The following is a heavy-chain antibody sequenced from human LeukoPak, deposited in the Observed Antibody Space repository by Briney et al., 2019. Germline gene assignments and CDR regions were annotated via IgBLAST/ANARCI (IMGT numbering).Heavy chain of an antibody. CDR3: ARGARVYAIGEFDY. CDR1: GGSISSYY. Sequence: SETLSLTCTVSGGSISSYYWSWIRQPPGKGLEWIGYIYYSGSTNYNPSLKSRVTISVDTSKNQFSLKLSSVTAADTVVYYCARGARVYAIGEFDYWGQGTLVTVSS. J-gene: IGHJ4*02. V-gene: IGHV4-59*08. CDR2: IYYSGST. D-gene: IGHD2-8*01.